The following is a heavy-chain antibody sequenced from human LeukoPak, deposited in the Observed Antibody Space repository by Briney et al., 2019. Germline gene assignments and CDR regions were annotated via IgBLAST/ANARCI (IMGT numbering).Heavy chain of an antibody. D-gene: IGHD2-21*01. CDR1: RFSVSGKF. CDR3: ASGDGYLQPY. Sequence: LPGGSLRLSCAASRFSVSGKFMSWVRQAPGKGLEWVSIIHYDGKIRYAGSVGGRFTIYRDDSENTLFLQMNSLRVDDTAVYFCASGDGYLQPYWGQGTLVTVSS. V-gene: IGHV3-53*01. CDR2: IHYDGKI. J-gene: IGHJ4*02.